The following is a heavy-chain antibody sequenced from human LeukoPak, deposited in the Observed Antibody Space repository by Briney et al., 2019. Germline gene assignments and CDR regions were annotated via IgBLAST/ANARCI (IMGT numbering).Heavy chain of an antibody. V-gene: IGHV3-7*01. J-gene: IGHJ4*02. CDR2: IKQDGSEK. CDR1: GFTFSSYS. CDR3: ASIDYGDSY. D-gene: IGHD4-17*01. Sequence: GGSLRLSCAASGFTFSSYSMNWVRQAPGKGLEWVANIKQDGSEKYYVDSVKGRFIISRDNVKNSLYLQMNSLRAEGTAVYFCASIDYGDSYWGQGTLVTVSS.